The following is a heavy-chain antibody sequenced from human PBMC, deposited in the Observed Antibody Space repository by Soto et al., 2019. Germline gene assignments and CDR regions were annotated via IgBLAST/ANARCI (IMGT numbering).Heavy chain of an antibody. Sequence: GGSLRLACAASGFTFSSYSMNWVRQAPGKGLEWVSYISSSSSTIYYADSVKGRFTISRDNAKNSLYLQMNSLRDEDTAVYYCARESRFLEWLSLNWFDPWGQGTLVTVSS. CDR3: ARESRFLEWLSLNWFDP. CDR2: ISSSSSTI. V-gene: IGHV3-48*02. D-gene: IGHD3-3*01. CDR1: GFTFSSYS. J-gene: IGHJ5*02.